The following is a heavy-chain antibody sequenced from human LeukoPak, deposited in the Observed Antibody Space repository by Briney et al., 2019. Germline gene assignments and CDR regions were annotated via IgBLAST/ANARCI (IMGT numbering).Heavy chain of an antibody. J-gene: IGHJ6*03. CDR1: GYTFTSYY. CDR2: INPSGGST. Sequence: ASVKVSCKASGYTFTSYYTHWARQAPGQGLEWMGIINPSGGSTSYAQKFQGRVTMTRDTSTSTVYMELSSLRSEDTAVYYCATPGDIYSSSGEPPFGYYYYYMDVWGKGTTVTVSS. CDR3: ATPGDIYSSSGEPPFGYYYYYMDV. V-gene: IGHV1-46*01. D-gene: IGHD6-6*01.